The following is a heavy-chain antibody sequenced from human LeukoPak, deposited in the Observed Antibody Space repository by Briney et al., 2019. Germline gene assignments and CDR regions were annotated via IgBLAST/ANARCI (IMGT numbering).Heavy chain of an antibody. V-gene: IGHV3-23*01. Sequence: GGSLRLSCAASGFTFSGYGMSWVRQAPGKGLEWVSTISDGGGSTYYADSVKGRFTISRDNSKRTVYLQMNSLRAEDTAVYYCAKVVWGTRKTFFFDYWGQGTLVTASS. D-gene: IGHD2-2*01. CDR2: ISDGGGST. J-gene: IGHJ4*02. CDR3: AKVVWGTRKTFFFDY. CDR1: GFTFSGYG.